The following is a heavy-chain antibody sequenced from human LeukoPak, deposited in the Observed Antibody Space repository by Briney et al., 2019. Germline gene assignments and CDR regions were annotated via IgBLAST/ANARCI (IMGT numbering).Heavy chain of an antibody. V-gene: IGHV3-23*01. CDR3: ARREGWLLVLDY. Sequence: QPGGSLRLSCAASGFTFSSYAMSWVRQAPGKGLEWVSAISGSGGSTYYADSVKGRFTISRDNSKNTLYLQMNSLRAEDTAVYYCARREGWLLVLDYWGQGTLVTVSS. J-gene: IGHJ4*02. CDR1: GFTFSSYA. CDR2: ISGSGGST. D-gene: IGHD3-9*01.